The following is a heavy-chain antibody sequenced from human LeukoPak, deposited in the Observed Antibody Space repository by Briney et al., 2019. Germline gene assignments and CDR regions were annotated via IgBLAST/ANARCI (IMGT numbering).Heavy chain of an antibody. D-gene: IGHD5-12*01. Sequence: PGGSLRLSCAAPGFTFSSYAMSWVRQAPGKGLEWVSAISGSGGSTYYADSVKGRFTISRDNSKNTLYLQMNSLRAEDTAVYYCTKTSSDPSKWLPIVYWGLGTLVTVSS. CDR2: ISGSGGST. CDR3: TKTSSDPSKWLPIVY. J-gene: IGHJ4*02. CDR1: GFTFSSYA. V-gene: IGHV3-23*01.